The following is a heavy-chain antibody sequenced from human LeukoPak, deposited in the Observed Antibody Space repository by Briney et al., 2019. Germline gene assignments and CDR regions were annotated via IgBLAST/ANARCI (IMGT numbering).Heavy chain of an antibody. CDR2: ISGSGGST. V-gene: IGHV3-23*01. Sequence: GGSLRLSCAASGFTFSSYAMSWVRQAPGKGLEWVSAISGSGGSTYYADSVKGRFTISRDNSKNTQYLQMNSLRAEDTAVYYCANNNRDYYYGMDVWGKGTAVTVSS. CDR3: ANNNRDYYYGMDV. D-gene: IGHD1/OR15-1a*01. J-gene: IGHJ6*04. CDR1: GFTFSSYA.